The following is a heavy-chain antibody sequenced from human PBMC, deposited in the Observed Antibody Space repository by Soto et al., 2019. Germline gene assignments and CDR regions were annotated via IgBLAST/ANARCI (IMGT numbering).Heavy chain of an antibody. J-gene: IGHJ4*02. Sequence: SVKVSCKASGGTFSSYAISWVRQAPGQGLEWMGGIIPIFGTANYAQKFQGRVTITADESTSTAYMELSSLRSEDTAVYYCATHRWDTAMSKGYFDYWGQGTLVTVSS. CDR1: GGTFSSYA. V-gene: IGHV1-69*13. CDR2: IIPIFGTA. D-gene: IGHD5-18*01. CDR3: ATHRWDTAMSKGYFDY.